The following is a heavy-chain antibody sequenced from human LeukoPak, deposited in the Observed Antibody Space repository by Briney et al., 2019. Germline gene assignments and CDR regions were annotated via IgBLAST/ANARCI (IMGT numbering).Heavy chain of an antibody. D-gene: IGHD3-10*01. Sequence: PSETLSLTCTVSGYSISRGYSWGWIRQPPGKGLEWIGNIYHSGSTNYSPSLKSRVTISVDTSKNQFSLKLSSVTAADTAVYYCARQVNDYGSGSYISWFDPWGQGTLVTVSS. CDR3: ARQVNDYGSGSYISWFDP. V-gene: IGHV4-38-2*02. CDR2: IYHSGST. J-gene: IGHJ5*02. CDR1: GYSISRGYS.